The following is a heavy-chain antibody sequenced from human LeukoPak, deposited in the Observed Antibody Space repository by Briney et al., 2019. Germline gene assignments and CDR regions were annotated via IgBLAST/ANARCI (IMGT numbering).Heavy chain of an antibody. CDR3: AKDRSSSPYNWFDP. D-gene: IGHD6-13*01. Sequence: GGSLRLSCAASGFTFSSYAMQWVRQATGKGLEWVAVISYDGSNKYYADSVKGRFTISRDNSKNTLYLQMNSLRAEDTAVYYCAKDRSSSPYNWFDPWGQGTLVTVSS. CDR1: GFTFSSYA. V-gene: IGHV3-30-3*01. J-gene: IGHJ5*02. CDR2: ISYDGSNK.